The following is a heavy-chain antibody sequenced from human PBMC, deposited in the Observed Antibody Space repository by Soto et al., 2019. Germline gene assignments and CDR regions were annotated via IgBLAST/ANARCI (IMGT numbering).Heavy chain of an antibody. V-gene: IGHV3-23*01. J-gene: IGHJ5*02. CDR2: ISDTGVGT. CDR1: GVNFSSYA. D-gene: IGHD3-22*01. Sequence: GGSLRLSCAASGVNFSSYAMNWVRQAPGKGLEWVSTISDTGVGTFYAGSVKGRFTISRDNSKNTLYLQMHSLRADDSAIYFCAVGRHKTSGSNTWFDPWGRGTQVTVSS. CDR3: AVGRHKTSGSNTWFDP.